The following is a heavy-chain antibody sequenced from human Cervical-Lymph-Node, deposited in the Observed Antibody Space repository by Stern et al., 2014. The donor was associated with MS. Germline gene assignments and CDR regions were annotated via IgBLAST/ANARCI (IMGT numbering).Heavy chain of an antibody. V-gene: IGHV3-7*01. CDR1: GFTFSRHW. CDR3: ARDWGTAGSATGADY. Sequence: VQLVESGGGLVQPGGSLRLSCAASGFTFSRHWMTWVRQAPGKGLEWVGNLNQDESENYYGESLTGRFTISCDNAKNSTFLQQNSLRVEDTGVYYCARDWGTAGSATGADYWGQGTLVIVSS. CDR2: LNQDESEN. J-gene: IGHJ4*02. D-gene: IGHD6-13*01.